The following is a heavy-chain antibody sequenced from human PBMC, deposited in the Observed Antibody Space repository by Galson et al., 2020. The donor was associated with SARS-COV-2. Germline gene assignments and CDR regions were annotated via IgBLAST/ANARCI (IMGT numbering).Heavy chain of an antibody. Sequence: GESLKISCKGSGYSFTSYWIGWVRQMPGKGLEWMGIIYPGDSDTRYSPSFQGQVTISADKSISTAYLQWSSLKASDTAMYYCARALLAIGDILTGYSDAFDIWCQGTMVTVSS. CDR2: IYPGDSDT. CDR1: GYSFTSYW. V-gene: IGHV5-51*01. D-gene: IGHD3-9*01. CDR3: ARALLAIGDILTGYSDAFDI. J-gene: IGHJ3*02.